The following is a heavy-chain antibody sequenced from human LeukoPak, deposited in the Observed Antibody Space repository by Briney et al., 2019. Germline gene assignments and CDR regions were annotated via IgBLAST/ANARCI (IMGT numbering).Heavy chain of an antibody. Sequence: ASVKVSCKPSGYTFIDHYLHWVRQAPGQGLESLGLIDPGTGDTNYPQKFQGRVTMTRDTSSSTAYMELNRLRSDDTAVYYCARAGHNSNSGGYDFWGLGTLVTVSS. V-gene: IGHV1-2*02. J-gene: IGHJ4*02. CDR2: IDPGTGDT. D-gene: IGHD3-22*01. CDR3: ARAGHNSNSGGYDF. CDR1: GYTFIDHY.